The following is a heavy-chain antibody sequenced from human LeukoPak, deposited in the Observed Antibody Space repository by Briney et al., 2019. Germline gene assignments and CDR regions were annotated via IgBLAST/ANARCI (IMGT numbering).Heavy chain of an antibody. CDR1: GFSLTTSGVC. CDR3: ARMGCGSNPXYFDY. V-gene: IGHV2-70*11. D-gene: IGHD1-26*01. J-gene: IGHJ4*02. Sequence: SGPTLVNPTQTLTLTCTFSGFSLTTSGVCVNWIRQPPGKALEWLARIDWDTDKYYSSSLKTRLAISKDTSKNQVVLTMTNMDPVDTASYFCARMGCGSNPXYFDYWGQGILVTVSS. CDR2: IDWDTDK.